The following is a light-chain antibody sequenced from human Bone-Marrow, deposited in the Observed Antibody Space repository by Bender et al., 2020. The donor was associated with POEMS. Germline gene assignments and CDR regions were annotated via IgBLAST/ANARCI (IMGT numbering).Light chain of an antibody. J-gene: IGLJ2*01. Sequence: QSVLTQPPSVSGAPGQRVTISCTGSSSNIGAGYDVHWYQQLPGTAPKLLIYGNSNRPSGVPDRFSGSKSGTSASLAITGLQAEDEADYYCCSFAGSSIYVLFGGGTKLTVL. CDR1: SSNIGAGYD. CDR3: CSFAGSSIYVL. CDR2: GNS. V-gene: IGLV1-40*01.